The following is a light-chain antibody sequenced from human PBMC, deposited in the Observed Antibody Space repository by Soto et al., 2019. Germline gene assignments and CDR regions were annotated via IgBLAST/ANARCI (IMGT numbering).Light chain of an antibody. V-gene: IGLV1-44*01. Sequence: QSVLTQPPSASGTPGQRVTLSFSGSKSNIGSNTVNWYQQLPGTAPKLLIYYDNLRPSGVPDRISGSKSGTSASLAISGLQSDDEADYYCAAWDDSLNGRVFGTGTKLTVL. CDR3: AAWDDSLNGRV. J-gene: IGLJ1*01. CDR2: YDN. CDR1: KSNIGSNT.